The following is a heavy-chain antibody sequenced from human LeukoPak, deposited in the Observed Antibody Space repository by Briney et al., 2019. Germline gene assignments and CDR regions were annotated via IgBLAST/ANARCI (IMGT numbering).Heavy chain of an antibody. CDR3: ARDYGGNSADYYFDY. CDR1: GLTFSYYA. Sequence: GRSLRLSCAASGLTFSYYAMHWVRQAPGRGLEWLAVISYDGRDKHYVDSVKGRFTISRDNSRNTLYLQMNSLRAEGTAVYYCARDYGGNSADYYFDYWGQGTLVTVSS. CDR2: ISYDGRDK. J-gene: IGHJ4*02. D-gene: IGHD4-23*01. V-gene: IGHV3-30*04.